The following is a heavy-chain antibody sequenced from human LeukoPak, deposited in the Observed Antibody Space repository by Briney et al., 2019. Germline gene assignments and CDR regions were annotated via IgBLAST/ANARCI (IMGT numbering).Heavy chain of an antibody. J-gene: IGHJ6*02. V-gene: IGHV1-18*01. CDR2: ISAYNANT. Sequence: ASVKVSCKASGYTFTSYGISWVRQAPGQGLEWMGWISAYNANTNYAQKLQGRVTMTTDTSTSTAYMELRSLRSDDTAVYYCARGTVAVAGVSYYGMDVWGQGTTVTVSS. D-gene: IGHD6-19*01. CDR1: GYTFTSYG. CDR3: ARGTVAVAGVSYYGMDV.